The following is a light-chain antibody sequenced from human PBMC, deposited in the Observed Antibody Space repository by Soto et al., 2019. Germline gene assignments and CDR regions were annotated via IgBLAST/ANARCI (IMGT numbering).Light chain of an antibody. V-gene: IGKV1-33*01. CDR1: QDISDS. Sequence: DIQMTQSPSSLSASVGDRVTITCQASQDISDSLIWHQQKPGKAPKVLIYDASNLETGVPSRFSGSGSGTDFTFTISSLQPEYIAPYDCQHSDNRPLSLGGGTNVEI. J-gene: IGKJ4*01. CDR3: QHSDNRPLS. CDR2: DAS.